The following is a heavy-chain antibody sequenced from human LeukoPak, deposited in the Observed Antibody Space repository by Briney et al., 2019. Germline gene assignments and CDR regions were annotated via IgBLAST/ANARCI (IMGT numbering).Heavy chain of an antibody. Sequence: VKVSCKASGGTFSSYAINWVRQAPGQGLEWMGRILPIFRTANYAQKFQGRVTVTTDESTSTAYMELSSLRPEDTAMYYCARDRGERDSTWSLPAHGFDIWGQGTMVTVSS. CDR1: GGTFSSYA. D-gene: IGHD6-13*01. V-gene: IGHV1-69*05. CDR3: ARDRGERDSTWSLPAHGFDI. J-gene: IGHJ3*02. CDR2: ILPIFRTA.